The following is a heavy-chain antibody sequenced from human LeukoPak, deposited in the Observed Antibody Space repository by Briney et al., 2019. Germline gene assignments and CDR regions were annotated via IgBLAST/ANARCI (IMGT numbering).Heavy chain of an antibody. V-gene: IGHV3-33*06. CDR1: GFIFGNYG. CDR2: IWYDGSYK. CDR3: AKVVQYTASTGTGLDY. Sequence: GRSLRLSCAASGFIFGNYGMHWVRQAPGKGLDWVAVIWYDGSYKYYADSVKGRFTISRDNSKNTLYLQMNSLRAEDTAIYYCAKVVQYTASTGTGLDYWGQGTLVTVSS. J-gene: IGHJ4*02. D-gene: IGHD6-13*01.